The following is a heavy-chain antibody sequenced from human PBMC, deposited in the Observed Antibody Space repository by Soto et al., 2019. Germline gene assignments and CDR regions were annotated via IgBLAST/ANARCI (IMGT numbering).Heavy chain of an antibody. CDR3: ARGGGSYWDYYYYGMDV. CDR2: IYYSGST. J-gene: IGHJ6*02. D-gene: IGHD1-26*01. V-gene: IGHV4-61*01. Sequence: PSETLSLTCTVSGGSVSSGSYYWSWIRQPPGKGLEWIGYIYYSGSTNYNPSLKSRVTISVDTSKNQFSLKLSSVTAADTAVYCCARGGGSYWDYYYYGMDVWGQGTTVTVSS. CDR1: GGSVSSGSYY.